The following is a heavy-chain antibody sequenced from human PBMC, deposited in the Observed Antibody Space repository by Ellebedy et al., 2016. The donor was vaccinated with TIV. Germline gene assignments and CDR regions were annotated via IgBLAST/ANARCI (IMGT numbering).Heavy chain of an antibody. D-gene: IGHD5-18*01. CDR1: GFTFSNYG. J-gene: IGHJ6*02. CDR3: AKGLAIGYSDYSYYALDV. V-gene: IGHV3-23*01. Sequence: GESLKISXVASGFTFSNYGISWVRQAPGKGLEWVSVVSDGGDGTNYADSVKGRFTISRDNYKNTVFLQMDSLRAEDTAVYYCAKGLAIGYSDYSYYALDVWGRGTTVTVPS. CDR2: VSDGGDGT.